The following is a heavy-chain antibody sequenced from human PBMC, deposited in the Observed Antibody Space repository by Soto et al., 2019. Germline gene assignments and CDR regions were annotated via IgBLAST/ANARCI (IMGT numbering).Heavy chain of an antibody. CDR1: GFTFSSYE. D-gene: IGHD4-17*01. V-gene: IGHV3-48*03. Sequence: GGSLRLSCAASGFTFSSYEMNWVRQAPGKGLEWVSYISSSGSTIYYADSVKGRFTISRDNAKNSLYLQMNSLRAEDAAVYYCARDLRPTTPYYYYYYGMDVWGQGTTVTVSS. CDR2: ISSSGSTI. CDR3: ARDLRPTTPYYYYYYGMDV. J-gene: IGHJ6*02.